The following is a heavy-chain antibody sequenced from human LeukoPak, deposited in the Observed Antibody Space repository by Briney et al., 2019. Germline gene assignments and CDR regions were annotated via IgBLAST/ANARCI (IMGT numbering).Heavy chain of an antibody. CDR2: ISSSSSYI. CDR3: ARGRSGSYFSLGDFDY. Sequence: GGSLRLSCAASGLTFSSYSMNWVRQAPGKGLEWVSSISSSSSYIYYADSVKGRFTISRDNAKNSLYLQMNSLRAEDTAVYYCARGRSGSYFSLGDFDYWGQGTLVTVSS. J-gene: IGHJ4*02. D-gene: IGHD1-26*01. V-gene: IGHV3-21*01. CDR1: GLTFSSYS.